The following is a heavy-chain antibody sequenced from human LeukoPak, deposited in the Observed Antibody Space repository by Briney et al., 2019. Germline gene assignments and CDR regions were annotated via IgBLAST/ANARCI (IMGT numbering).Heavy chain of an antibody. V-gene: IGHV4-59*01. J-gene: IGHJ5*02. CDR1: GGSISSYY. D-gene: IGHD6-19*01. Sequence: KPSETLSLTCTVSGGSISSYYWSWIRQPPGKGLEWIGYIYYSGSTNYNPSLKSRVTISVDTSRNQFSLKLNSVTAADTAVYYCARDLSIAVAGAPTGWFDPWGQGTLVTVSS. CDR2: IYYSGST. CDR3: ARDLSIAVAGAPTGWFDP.